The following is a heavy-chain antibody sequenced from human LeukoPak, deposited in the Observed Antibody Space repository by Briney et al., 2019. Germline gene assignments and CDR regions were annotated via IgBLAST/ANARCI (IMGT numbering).Heavy chain of an antibody. CDR3: AREVTPYY. J-gene: IGHJ4*02. CDR1: GFTFSNYG. V-gene: IGHV3-23*01. CDR2: INNSGGNT. D-gene: IGHD4-23*01. Sequence: GGSLRLSCAASGFTFSNYGMNWVRQAPGKGLECVSVINNSGGNTYYADSVKGRFTISRDNSKNTLYLQMNSLRAEDTAVYYCAREVTPYYWGQGTLVTVSS.